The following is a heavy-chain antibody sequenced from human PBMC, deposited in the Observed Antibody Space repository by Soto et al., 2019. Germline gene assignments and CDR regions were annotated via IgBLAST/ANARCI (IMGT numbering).Heavy chain of an antibody. D-gene: IGHD3-10*01. CDR1: GFTFSSYA. V-gene: IGHV3-30-3*01. CDR3: ARDEARILLSSVGRKYGMDV. Sequence: QVQLVESGGGVVQPGRSLRLSCAASGFTFSSYAMHWVRQAPGKGLEWVAVISYDGSNKYYADSVKGRFTISRDNSKNTLYLQMSSLRAEDTAVYYCARDEARILLSSVGRKYGMDVWGQGTTVTVSS. CDR2: ISYDGSNK. J-gene: IGHJ6*02.